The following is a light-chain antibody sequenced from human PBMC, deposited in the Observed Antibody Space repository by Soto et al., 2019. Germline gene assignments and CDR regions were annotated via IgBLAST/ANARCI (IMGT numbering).Light chain of an antibody. V-gene: IGKV2-28*01. CDR1: QSLLHSNGYNS. CDR2: LGS. J-gene: IGKJ1*01. CDR3: MQSLQTPWT. Sequence: DIVMTQSPLSLPVTPGEPASISCRSSQSLLHSNGYNSLDWYLQKPGQSPQLLIYLGSNRASGVPDRFSGSGAGTDCTLTISSVEAEEVGDDDGMQSLQTPWTFGQGTKVEIK.